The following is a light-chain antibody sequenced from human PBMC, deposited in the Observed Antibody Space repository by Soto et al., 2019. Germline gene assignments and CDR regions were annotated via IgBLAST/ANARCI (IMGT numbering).Light chain of an antibody. J-gene: IGKJ3*01. Sequence: IVMPQSPATLSVSPGERATLSCMSSQSVYNHLGWYQQNSGQAPRLLIYCASTRGTCIPARLSGSGSGTEFTLTISSLQSEDFAVYFCQQYNNWPPVTSGPGTKVD. V-gene: IGKV3-15*01. CDR3: QQYNNWPPVT. CDR1: QSVYNH. CDR2: CAS.